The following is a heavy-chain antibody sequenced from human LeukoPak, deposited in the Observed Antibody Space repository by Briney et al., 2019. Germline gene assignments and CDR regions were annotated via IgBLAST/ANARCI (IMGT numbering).Heavy chain of an antibody. CDR3: ARRYTASPGERFDY. Sequence: SETLSLTCTVSGGSISTYYWTWIRQPPGKGLEWIGYIYSSGNTNYNPSLSRRVTISLDTSKNQFSLMLRSLTAADTAVYYCARRYTASPGERFDYWGQALLATVSS. CDR1: GGSISTYY. V-gene: IGHV4-59*08. CDR2: IYSSGNT. D-gene: IGHD2-2*02. J-gene: IGHJ4*02.